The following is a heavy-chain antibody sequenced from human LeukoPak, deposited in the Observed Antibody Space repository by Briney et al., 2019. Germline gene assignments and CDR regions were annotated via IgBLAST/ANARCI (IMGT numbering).Heavy chain of an antibody. CDR2: FSSITTSVI. V-gene: IGHV3-48*01. CDR1: GFTFSSYS. Sequence: PGGSLRLSCAASGFTFSSYSMNWVRQAPGKGLEWISYFSSITTSVIRYADSVEGRFTISRDNAKNSLFLQMNSLRAEDTAVYYCAKDRSPLHMDVWGNGTTVTISS. CDR3: AKDRSPLHMDV. J-gene: IGHJ6*03. D-gene: IGHD6-19*01.